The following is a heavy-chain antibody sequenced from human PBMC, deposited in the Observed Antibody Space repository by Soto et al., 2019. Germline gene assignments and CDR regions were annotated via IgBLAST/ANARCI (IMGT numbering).Heavy chain of an antibody. CDR3: ARDGGSLNWYFDV. CDR2: IDYSGDT. J-gene: IGHJ2*01. D-gene: IGHD2-15*01. CDR1: GSAISRGGYY. Sequence: QVQLQESGPGRVRPSQSLSLICDVSGSAISRGGYYWSWLRQVSGKGLEWIGSIDYSGDTFYNPSLESRVSISVDPCKIQFSLSCSIVTAADTALFYCARDGGSLNWYFDVWGRGTLVTVSS. V-gene: IGHV4-31*11.